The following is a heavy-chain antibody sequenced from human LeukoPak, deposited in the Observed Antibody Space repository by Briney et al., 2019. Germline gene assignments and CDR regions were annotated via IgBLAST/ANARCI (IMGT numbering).Heavy chain of an antibody. CDR1: GYSFTDYY. J-gene: IGHJ5*02. D-gene: IGHD2-21*01. CDR3: ARAYRLQGGPCLIGP. CDR2: INPNSGGT. Sequence: ASVTVSCKTSGYSFTDYYMHWVRQAPGQGLEWMGWINPNSGGTSSAQKFQGRVTMTRDTSITTVYMEVSWLTSDDTAIYYCARAYRLQGGPCLIGPWGQRTLVTVSS. V-gene: IGHV1-2*02.